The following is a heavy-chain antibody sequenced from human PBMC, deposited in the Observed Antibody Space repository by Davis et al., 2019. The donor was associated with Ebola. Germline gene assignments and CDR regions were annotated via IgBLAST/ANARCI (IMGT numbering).Heavy chain of an antibody. CDR1: GFTFTGHG. CDR3: ARDRYYLGG. Sequence: GESLKISCTASGFTFTGHGMFPLRLAHAQALEYVALISVDGGKEYYADSVTGRFTISRDNSKDTVYLQMNSLRAEGTAVYYCARDRYYLGGWGKETTGTVSS. V-gene: IGHV3-33*05. CDR2: ISVDGGKE. J-gene: IGHJ6*03.